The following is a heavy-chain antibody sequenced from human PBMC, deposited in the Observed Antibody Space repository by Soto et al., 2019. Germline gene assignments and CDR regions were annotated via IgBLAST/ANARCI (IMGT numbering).Heavy chain of an antibody. D-gene: IGHD3-10*01. CDR3: AREGILWFGEGNWFDP. CDR1: GFTFSSYS. J-gene: IGHJ5*02. CDR2: ISSSSSYI. V-gene: IGHV3-21*01. Sequence: EVQLVESGGGLVKPGGSLRLSCAASGFTFSSYSMNWVRQAPGKGLEWVSSISSSSSYIYYADSVKGRFTISRDNAKNSLYLQMNSLSAEDTAVYYCAREGILWFGEGNWFDPWGQGTLVTVSS.